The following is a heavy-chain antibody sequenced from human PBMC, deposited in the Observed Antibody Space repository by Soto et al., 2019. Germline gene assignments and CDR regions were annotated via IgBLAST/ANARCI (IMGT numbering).Heavy chain of an antibody. D-gene: IGHD3-22*01. CDR2: ISSSSSYI. J-gene: IGHJ3*02. V-gene: IGHV3-21*01. CDR1: GFTFSSYS. CDR3: ARDYSYDSSGYYLFADAFDI. Sequence: VGSLRLSCAASGFTFSSYSMNWVRQAPGKGLEWVSSISSSSSYIYYADSVKGRFTISRDNAKNSLYLQMNSLRAEDTAVYYCARDYSYDSSGYYLFADAFDIWGQGTMVTVSS.